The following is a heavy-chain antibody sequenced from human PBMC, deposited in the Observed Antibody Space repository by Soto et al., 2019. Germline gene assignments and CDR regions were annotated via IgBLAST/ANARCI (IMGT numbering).Heavy chain of an antibody. CDR2: ISGTGDST. J-gene: IGHJ1*01. CDR3: ARTESSGFYFRKYFQH. Sequence: GGSLRLSCAASGFTFSTYAMAWVRQAPGKGLEWVSSISGTGDSTYYADSVKGRFTISRDNSKNTLYLQMNSLRAEDTAVYYCARTESSGFYFRKYFQHWGQGLPVTVSS. CDR1: GFTFSTYA. D-gene: IGHD3-22*01. V-gene: IGHV3-23*01.